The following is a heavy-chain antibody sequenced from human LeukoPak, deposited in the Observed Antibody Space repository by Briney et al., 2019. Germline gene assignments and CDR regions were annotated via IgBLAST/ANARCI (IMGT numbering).Heavy chain of an antibody. V-gene: IGHV4-34*01. CDR2: INHSGST. D-gene: IGHD2/OR15-2a*01. CDR3: AREDDPFNSRLDCGFDP. Sequence: PSETLSLTCAVYGGSFSGYYWSWIRQPPGKGLEWIGEINHSGSTNYNPSLKSRVTISVDTSKNQFSLKLSSVTAADTAVYYCAREDDPFNSRLDCGFDPWGQGTLVTVSS. CDR1: GGSFSGYY. J-gene: IGHJ5*02.